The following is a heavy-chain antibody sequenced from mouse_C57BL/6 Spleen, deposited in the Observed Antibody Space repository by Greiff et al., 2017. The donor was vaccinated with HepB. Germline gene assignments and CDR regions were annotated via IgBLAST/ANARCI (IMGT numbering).Heavy chain of an antibody. D-gene: IGHD2-4*01. CDR3: ARLGDFYDYDEGDYYAMDY. Sequence: QVQLQQPGAELVKPGASVKLSCKASGYTFTSYWMHWVKQRPGRGLEWIGRIDPNSGGTKYNEKFKSKATLTVDKPSSTAYMQLSSLTSEDSAVYYCARLGDFYDYDEGDYYAMDYWGQGTSVTVSS. J-gene: IGHJ4*01. CDR2: IDPNSGGT. CDR1: GYTFTSYW. V-gene: IGHV1-72*01.